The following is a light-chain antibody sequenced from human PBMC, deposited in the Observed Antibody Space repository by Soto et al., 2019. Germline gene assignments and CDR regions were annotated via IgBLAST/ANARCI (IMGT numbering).Light chain of an antibody. CDR3: QKRHNWPIT. J-gene: IGKJ5*01. CDR1: QSITNS. Sequence: ESVLTQSPATLSLSPGDRATLSCRASQSITNSLAWYRHQPGQPPRIIIYDESKRATGIPDRLSGSGSGTDLNLTISGLEPADLGVYYCQKRHNWPITCGQGTRLEIK. V-gene: IGKV3-11*01. CDR2: DES.